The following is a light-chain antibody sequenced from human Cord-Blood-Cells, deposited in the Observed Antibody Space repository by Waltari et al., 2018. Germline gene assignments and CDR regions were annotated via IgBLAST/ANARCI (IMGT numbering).Light chain of an antibody. CDR3: QQYNSYST. V-gene: IGKV1-5*01. Sequence: DIQMTQSPSTLSASVGDRVTITCRASQSISSWLAWYQQKPGKAPKLLIYDASSVERGVPSRISGSGSGKEFTPTISSLQPDDFATYYCQQYNSYSTFGQGTKVEIK. CDR2: DAS. J-gene: IGKJ1*01. CDR1: QSISSW.